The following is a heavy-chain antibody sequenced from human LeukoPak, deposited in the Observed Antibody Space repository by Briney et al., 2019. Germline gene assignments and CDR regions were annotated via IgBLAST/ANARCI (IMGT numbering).Heavy chain of an antibody. CDR3: ARDWESPFYYRSGSFDY. Sequence: GGSLRLSCAASGFTFSSYWMSWVRQAPGKGLEWVANIKQDGSEKYYVDSVKGRFTISRDNAKNSLYLQMNSLRAEDTAVYYCARDWESPFYYRSGSFDYWGQGTLVTVSS. CDR2: IKQDGSEK. CDR1: GFTFSSYW. D-gene: IGHD3-10*01. J-gene: IGHJ4*02. V-gene: IGHV3-7*01.